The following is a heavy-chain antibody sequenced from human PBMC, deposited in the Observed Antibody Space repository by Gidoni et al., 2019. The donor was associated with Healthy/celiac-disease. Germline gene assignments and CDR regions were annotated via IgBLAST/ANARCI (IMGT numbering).Heavy chain of an antibody. D-gene: IGHD2-15*01. V-gene: IGHV1-18*01. CDR3: ARAVFLRGVVVVAADVDY. CDR2: ISAYNGNT. J-gene: IGHJ4*02. Sequence: QVQLVQSGAEVKKPGASVKVSCKASGYTFTSYGISWVRQAPGQGLEWMGWISAYNGNTNYAQKLQGRVTMTTDTSTSTAYMELRSLRSDDTAVYYCARAVFLRGVVVVAADVDYWGQGTLVTVSS. CDR1: GYTFTSYG.